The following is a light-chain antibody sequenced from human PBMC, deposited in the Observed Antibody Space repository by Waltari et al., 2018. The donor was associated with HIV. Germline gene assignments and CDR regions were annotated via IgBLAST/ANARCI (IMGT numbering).Light chain of an antibody. V-gene: IGLV1-44*01. J-gene: IGLJ2*01. CDR2: GND. CDR1: SSNIGRNA. Sequence: QSVLTQPPSASGTPGQRVTISCSGSSSNIGRNAVNWYQHLPGTAPKLLIYGNDERPSGVPDRFSGSKSDTSASLAISGLQSEDEGDYYCATWDFSLNGRVVFGGGTKLTVL. CDR3: ATWDFSLNGRVV.